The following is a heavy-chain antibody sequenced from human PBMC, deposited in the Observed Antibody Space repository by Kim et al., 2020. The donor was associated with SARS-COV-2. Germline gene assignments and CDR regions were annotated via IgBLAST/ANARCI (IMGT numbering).Heavy chain of an antibody. D-gene: IGHD4-17*01. CDR1: GDSISISAYY. J-gene: IGHJ4*02. CDR3: ARHTMTTVTTCGSPGY. CDR2: IYYSGST. Sequence: SETLSLTCTVSGDSISISAYYWGWIRQPPGKGLEWIGSIYYSGSTYYSPSLKSRVIISVDTSRNQFTLELSSVTAADTAVYFCARHTMTTVTTCGSPGYWGQGTLVTVSS. V-gene: IGHV4-39*01.